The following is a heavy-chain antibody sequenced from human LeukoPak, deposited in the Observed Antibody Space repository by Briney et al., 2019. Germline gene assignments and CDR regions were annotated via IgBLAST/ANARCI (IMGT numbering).Heavy chain of an antibody. D-gene: IGHD1-1*01. CDR1: GYTSTSYG. Sequence: GASVKVSCKASGYTSTSYGISWVRQAPGQGLEWMGWISAYNGNTNYAQKLQGRVTMTTDTSTSTAYMELRSLRSDDTAVYYCARVSADDYYYYYYYMDVWGKGTTVTVSS. CDR3: ARVSADDYYYYYYYMDV. CDR2: ISAYNGNT. V-gene: IGHV1-18*01. J-gene: IGHJ6*03.